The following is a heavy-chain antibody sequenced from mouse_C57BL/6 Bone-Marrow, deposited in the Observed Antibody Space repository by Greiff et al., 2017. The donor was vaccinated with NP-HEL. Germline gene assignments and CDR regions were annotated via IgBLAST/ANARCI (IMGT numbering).Heavy chain of an antibody. CDR1: GFNIKDDY. Sequence: EVQLQQSGAELVSPGASVKLSCTASGFNIKDDYMHWVKQRPEQGLEWIGWIDPENGDTEYASKFQGKATITADTSSNTAYLQLSSLTSEDTAVYYCTTGYYGSSSAWFAYWGQGTLVTVSA. D-gene: IGHD1-1*01. CDR2: IDPENGDT. V-gene: IGHV14-4*01. CDR3: TTGYYGSSSAWFAY. J-gene: IGHJ3*01.